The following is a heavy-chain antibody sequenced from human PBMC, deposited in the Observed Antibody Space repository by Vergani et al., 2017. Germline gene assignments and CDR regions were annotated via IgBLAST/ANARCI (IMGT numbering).Heavy chain of an antibody. CDR3: AREGAFGLRRFTY. CDR1: GGSISGCY. Sequence: QVQLQESGPGLVKPSETLSLTCTVSGGSISGCYWSWIRQPPGKGLEWNGYISYSGNTNYNPSLKSRVTISVDMSKNQFSLKLSSVTAADTAVYYCAREGAFGLRRFTYWRQGTLVTVSS. J-gene: IGHJ4*02. D-gene: IGHD4-17*01. V-gene: IGHV4-59*01. CDR2: ISYSGNT.